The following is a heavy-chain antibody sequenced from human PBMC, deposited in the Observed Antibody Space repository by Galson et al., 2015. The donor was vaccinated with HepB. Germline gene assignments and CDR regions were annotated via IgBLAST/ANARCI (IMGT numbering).Heavy chain of an antibody. CDR2: IIPIFGTA. Sequence: SVKVSCKASGGTFSSYAISWVRQAPGQGLEWMGGIIPIFGTANYAQKFQGRVTITADESTSTAYMELSSLRSEDTAVYYCARWMAPEGKAFDIWGQGTMVTVSS. J-gene: IGHJ3*02. CDR3: ARWMAPEGKAFDI. D-gene: IGHD5-24*01. CDR1: GGTFSSYA. V-gene: IGHV1-69*13.